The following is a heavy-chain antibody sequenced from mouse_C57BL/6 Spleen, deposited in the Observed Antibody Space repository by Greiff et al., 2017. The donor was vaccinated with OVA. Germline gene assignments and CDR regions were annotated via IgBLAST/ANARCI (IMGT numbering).Heavy chain of an antibody. J-gene: IGHJ4*01. CDR2: INPNNGGT. CDR3: ASPGTGGYYAMDY. D-gene: IGHD4-1*01. CDR1: GYTFTDYY. V-gene: IGHV1-26*01. Sequence: EVQLQQSGPELVKPGASVKISCKASGYTFTDYYMNWVKQSPGKSLEWIGDINPNNGGTSYNQKFKGKATLTVDKSSSTAYMELRSLTSEDSAVYYCASPGTGGYYAMDYWGQGTSVTVSS.